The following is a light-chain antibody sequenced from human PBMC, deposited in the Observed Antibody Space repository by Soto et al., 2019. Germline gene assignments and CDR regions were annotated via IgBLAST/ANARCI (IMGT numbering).Light chain of an antibody. CDR3: CAYVRSNALL. Sequence: QSVLTQPASVSGSPGQSITISCTGTSSDVGGYNYVSWYQQHPGKAPKLMIYEVSNRPSGVSNRFSGSKSGNTASLTISGLQAEDEADYYCCAYVRSNALLFGGGTKLTVL. V-gene: IGLV2-14*01. CDR2: EVS. J-gene: IGLJ2*01. CDR1: SSDVGGYNY.